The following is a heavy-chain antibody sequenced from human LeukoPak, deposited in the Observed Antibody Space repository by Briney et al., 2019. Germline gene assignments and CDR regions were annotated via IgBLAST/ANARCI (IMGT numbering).Heavy chain of an antibody. CDR3: ARGRDIVVVVAATPYYFDY. V-gene: IGHV1-69*05. J-gene: IGHJ4*02. D-gene: IGHD2-15*01. CDR1: GGTFSSYA. Sequence: SVKVSCKDSGGTFSSYAISWVRQAPGQGLEWMGGIIPIFGTANYAQKFQGRVTITTDESTSTAYMELSSLRSEDTAVYYCARGRDIVVVVAATPYYFDYWGQGTLVTVSS. CDR2: IIPIFGTA.